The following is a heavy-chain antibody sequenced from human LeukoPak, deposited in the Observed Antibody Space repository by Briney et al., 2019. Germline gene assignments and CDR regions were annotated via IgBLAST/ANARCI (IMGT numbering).Heavy chain of an antibody. J-gene: IGHJ5*02. CDR3: ARGHYDFWSGYYMPTNWFDP. D-gene: IGHD3-3*01. CDR2: IYYSGST. V-gene: IGHV4-31*11. Sequence: GSGPTLVKPSETLSLTCAVSGGSISSGGYYWSWIRQHPGKGLEWIGYIYYSGSTYYNPSLKSRVTISVDTSKNQFSLKLSSVTAADTAVYYCARGHYDFWSGYYMPTNWFDPWGQGTLVTVSS. CDR1: GGSISSGGYY.